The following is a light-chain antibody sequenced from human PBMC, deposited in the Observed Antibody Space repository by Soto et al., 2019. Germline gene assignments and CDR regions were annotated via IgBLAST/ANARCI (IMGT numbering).Light chain of an antibody. CDR1: QSVTTR. CDR3: QQYGSSPPIT. Sequence: IVLTQSPGTLSLSPGERVTLSCRASQSVTTRLAWYQHKPGQAPRLLMSGASSRATGIPDRFSGSGSETDFTLTVSRLEPEDFAVYYCQQYGSSPPITFGQGTRLEIK. CDR2: GAS. V-gene: IGKV3-20*01. J-gene: IGKJ5*01.